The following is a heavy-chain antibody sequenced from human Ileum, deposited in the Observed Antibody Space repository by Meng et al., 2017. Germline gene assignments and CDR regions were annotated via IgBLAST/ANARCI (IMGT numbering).Heavy chain of an antibody. V-gene: IGHV3-23*04. CDR2: ISESGGST. CDR1: GFTFTNDA. Sequence: VPVGWCGCGLAQAGVSLILSCAASGFTFTNDAMSWGRQAPGKGLEWVSSISESGGSTHYAESVTGRFTISRDNSKNTVWLQMNSLRADDTAVYYCATRHLGYWGQGTLVTVSS. J-gene: IGHJ4*02. CDR3: ATRHLGY.